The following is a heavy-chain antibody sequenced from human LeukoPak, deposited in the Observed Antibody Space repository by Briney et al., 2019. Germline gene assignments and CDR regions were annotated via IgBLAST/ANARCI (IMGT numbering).Heavy chain of an antibody. CDR1: GYTLTGYY. Sequence: ASVKVSCKASGYTLTGYYMHWVRQAPGQGLEWMGWINPNSGGTNYAQKFQGRVTMTRDTSISTAYMELSRLRSDDTAVYYCARVAHSGSYPGDAFDIWGQGTMVTVSS. CDR3: ARVAHSGSYPGDAFDI. D-gene: IGHD1-26*01. V-gene: IGHV1-2*02. CDR2: INPNSGGT. J-gene: IGHJ3*02.